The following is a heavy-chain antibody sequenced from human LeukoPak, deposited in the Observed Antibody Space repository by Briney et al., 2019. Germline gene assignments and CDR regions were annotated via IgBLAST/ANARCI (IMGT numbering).Heavy chain of an antibody. CDR2: INPSGGST. CDR1: GYTFTSYY. CDR3: ARGGLRTTGTTSCLRLVY. D-gene: IGHD1-1*01. V-gene: IGHV1-46*01. Sequence: ASVKVSCKASGYTFTSYYMHWVRQAPGQGLEWMGIINPSGGSTSYAQKFQGRVTMTRDTSTSTVYMELSSLRSEDTAVYYCARGGLRTTGTTSCLRLVYRGQGTLVTVSS. J-gene: IGHJ4*02.